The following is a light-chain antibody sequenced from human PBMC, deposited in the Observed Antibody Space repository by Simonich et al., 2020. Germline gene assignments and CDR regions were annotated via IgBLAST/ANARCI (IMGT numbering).Light chain of an antibody. Sequence: DIVMTQSPNSLAVYLGERLTINSKSSQSVLYISNNKNYLAWYQQKPGHPPKLRIYWASTRESGVPDRFSGSGSGTDFTLTISSLQAEDVAVYYCQQYYSTPLTFGGGTKVEIK. V-gene: IGKV4-1*01. CDR3: QQYYSTPLT. J-gene: IGKJ4*01. CDR1: QSVLYISNNKNY. CDR2: WAS.